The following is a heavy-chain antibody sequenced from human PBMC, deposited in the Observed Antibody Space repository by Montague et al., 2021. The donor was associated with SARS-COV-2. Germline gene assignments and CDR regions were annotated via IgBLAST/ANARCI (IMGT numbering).Heavy chain of an antibody. CDR2: INHRGST. J-gene: IGHJ4*02. CDR3: AREQEVYAINGGLNY. CDR1: GGSFNFYY. D-gene: IGHD2-8*01. Sequence: SETLSLTCSVAGGSFNFYYWSWIRQPPGKGLEWIGDINHRGSTNYNPSLKTRVTISIDTSKNQFSLKLSSVTAADTAVYYCAREQEVYAINGGLNYWGQGTLVTVSS. V-gene: IGHV4-34*01.